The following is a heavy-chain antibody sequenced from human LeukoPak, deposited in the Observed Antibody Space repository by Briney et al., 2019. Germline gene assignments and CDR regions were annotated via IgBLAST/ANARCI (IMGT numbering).Heavy chain of an antibody. V-gene: IGHV3-30-3*01. CDR3: ARESGRYDYVWGSYQGGD. CDR1: GFTFSSYA. J-gene: IGHJ4*02. Sequence: QPGRSLRLSCAASGFTFSSYAMHWVRQAPGKGLEWVAVTSYDGSNKYYADSVKGRFTISRDNSKNTLYLQMNSLRAEDTAVYYCARESGRYDYVWGSYQGGDWGQGTLVTVSS. CDR2: TSYDGSNK. D-gene: IGHD3-16*02.